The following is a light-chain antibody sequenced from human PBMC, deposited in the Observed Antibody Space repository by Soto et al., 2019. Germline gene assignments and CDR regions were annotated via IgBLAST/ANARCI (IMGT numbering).Light chain of an antibody. CDR3: SSYTTSATVV. Sequence: QSVLAQPASVSGSPGQSITIPCTGTNNDVGAYDYVSWYLQRPGKAPKLMIYEVSHRPSGVSDRFSGSKSANTASLTISGLQAEDEADYYCSSYTTSATVVFGGGTKLTVL. J-gene: IGLJ2*01. V-gene: IGLV2-14*01. CDR2: EVS. CDR1: NNDVGAYDY.